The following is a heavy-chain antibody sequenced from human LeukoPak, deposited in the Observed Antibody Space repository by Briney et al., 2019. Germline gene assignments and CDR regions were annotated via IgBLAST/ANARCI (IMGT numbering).Heavy chain of an antibody. CDR2: IYYSGST. CDR1: GGSLSDYY. CDR3: ARTRTLTVTLEAFDI. Sequence: SETLSLTCAVYGGSLSDYYWGWIRQPPGKGLEWIGSIYYSGSTYYNPSLKSRVTISVDTSKNQFSLKLSSVTAADTAVYYCARTRTLTVTLEAFDIWGQGTMVTVSS. V-gene: IGHV4-39*01. D-gene: IGHD4-17*01. J-gene: IGHJ3*02.